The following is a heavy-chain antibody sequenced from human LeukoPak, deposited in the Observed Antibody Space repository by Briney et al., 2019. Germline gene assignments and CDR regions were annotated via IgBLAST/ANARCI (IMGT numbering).Heavy chain of an antibody. Sequence: SETLSLTCTVSGGSISSYYWSWIRQPPGKGLEWIGYIYYSGSTNYNPSLKSRVTISVDTSKNQFSLKLSSVTAADTAVYYCARGYCSGGSCYRIGFDYWGQGTLVTVSS. CDR1: GGSISSYY. J-gene: IGHJ4*02. CDR2: IYYSGST. CDR3: ARGYCSGGSCYRIGFDY. V-gene: IGHV4-59*01. D-gene: IGHD2-15*01.